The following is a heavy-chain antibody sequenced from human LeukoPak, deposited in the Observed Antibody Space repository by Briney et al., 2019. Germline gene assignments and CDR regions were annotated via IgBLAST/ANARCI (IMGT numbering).Heavy chain of an antibody. V-gene: IGHV4-39*07. CDR2: ISYSGSP. CDR3: ARRAGAYSHPYDY. CDR1: GGSISTSSYY. Sequence: SETLSLTCAVSGGSISTSSYYWGWFRQPPGKGLEWIGSISYSGSPYYNPSLKSRVAVSLDTSKNEFSLKLTSVTAADTAVYYCARRAGAYSHPYDYWGQGTLVTVSS. J-gene: IGHJ4*02. D-gene: IGHD4/OR15-4a*01.